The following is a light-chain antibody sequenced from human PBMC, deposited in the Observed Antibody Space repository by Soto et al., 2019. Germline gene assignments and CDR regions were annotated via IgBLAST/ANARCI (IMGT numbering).Light chain of an antibody. CDR1: QSVDTN. V-gene: IGKV3-15*01. Sequence: EIVMTQSPATLSVSPGERATLSCRASQSVDTNLAWYQQKPGQPPRLLIYATSTRPTGIPARFSGSGSGTEFTRTISSLQSEDFALSYCQQYYNWPRGTFGQGTKVEIK. CDR2: ATS. CDR3: QQYYNWPRGT. J-gene: IGKJ2*02.